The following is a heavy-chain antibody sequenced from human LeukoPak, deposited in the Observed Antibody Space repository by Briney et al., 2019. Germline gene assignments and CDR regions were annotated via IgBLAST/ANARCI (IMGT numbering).Heavy chain of an antibody. D-gene: IGHD3-10*02. CDR1: GFTFTTYW. CDR3: AELGITMIGGV. CDR2: IKQDGSEK. Sequence: GGSLRLSCAASGFTFTTYWMGWVRQAPGKGLEWVANIKQDGSEKYYVDSVKGRFTISRDNAKNSLSLQMNSLRAEDTAVYYCAELGITMIGGVWGKGTTVTISS. V-gene: IGHV3-7*01. J-gene: IGHJ6*04.